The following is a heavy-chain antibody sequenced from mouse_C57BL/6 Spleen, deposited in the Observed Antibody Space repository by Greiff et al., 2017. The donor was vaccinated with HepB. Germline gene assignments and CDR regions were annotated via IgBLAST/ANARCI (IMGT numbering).Heavy chain of an antibody. Sequence: EVHLVESGAELVRPGASVKLSCTASGFNIKDDYMHWVKQRPEQGLEWIGWIDPENGDTEYASKFQGKATITADTSSNTAYLQLSSLTSEDTAVYYCTTGNYYGSSPDYWGQGTTLTVSS. V-gene: IGHV14-4*01. CDR1: GFNIKDDY. CDR2: IDPENGDT. D-gene: IGHD1-1*01. J-gene: IGHJ2*01. CDR3: TTGNYYGSSPDY.